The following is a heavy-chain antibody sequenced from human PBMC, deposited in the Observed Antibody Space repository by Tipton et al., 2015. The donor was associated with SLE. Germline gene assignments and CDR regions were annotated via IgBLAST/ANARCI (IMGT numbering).Heavy chain of an antibody. D-gene: IGHD1-20*01. CDR1: GGSISSYY. J-gene: IGHJ3*02. V-gene: IGHV4-4*07. Sequence: LRLSCTVSGGSISSYYWSWIRQPAGKGLEWIGRIYTSGSTNYNPSLKSRVTMSVDTSKNQFSLQLSSVTAADTAVYYCARDQDNWSPALFDIWGQETMVTVSS. CDR3: ARDQDNWSPALFDI. CDR2: IYTSGST.